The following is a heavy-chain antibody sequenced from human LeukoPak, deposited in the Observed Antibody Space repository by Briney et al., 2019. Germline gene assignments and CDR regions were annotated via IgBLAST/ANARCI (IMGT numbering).Heavy chain of an antibody. J-gene: IGHJ6*02. CDR3: AQAGYSSGWYNYYYYGMDV. V-gene: IGHV3-74*01. CDR2: INSDGSST. Sequence: AGGSLRLSCAASGFTFSSYWMHWVRQAPGKGLVWVSRINSDGSSTSYADSVKGRFTISRDNAKNTLYLQMNSLRAEGTAVYYCAQAGYSSGWYNYYYYGMDVWGQGITVTVSS. D-gene: IGHD6-19*01. CDR1: GFTFSSYW.